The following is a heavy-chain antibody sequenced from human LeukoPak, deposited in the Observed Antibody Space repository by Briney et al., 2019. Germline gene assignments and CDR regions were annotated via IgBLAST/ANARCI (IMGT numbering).Heavy chain of an antibody. Sequence: GGSLRLSCAASGFAVSSKYMSWVRQAPGKGLEWVSVIYSGGTTYYADSVKGRFTISRDTSKNTLYPQMNSLRAEDTAVYYCARMLISSGYYVDSWGQGTLVTVSS. CDR1: GFAVSSKY. D-gene: IGHD3-22*01. V-gene: IGHV3-53*01. CDR2: IYSGGTT. CDR3: ARMLISSGYYVDS. J-gene: IGHJ4*02.